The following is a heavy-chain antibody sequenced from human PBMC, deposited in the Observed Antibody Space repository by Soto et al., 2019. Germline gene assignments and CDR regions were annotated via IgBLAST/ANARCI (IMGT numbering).Heavy chain of an antibody. CDR3: AKDSARGPMGMSLDS. CDR2: ISSDGSNK. V-gene: IGHV3-30*18. J-gene: IGHJ4*02. Sequence: QVQLVESGGGVVHPGRSLRLSCTASGFNFSDFGMHWVRQAPGKGLEWLALISSDGSNKFYADSVRGRFTASRDSTYNTPNPDMSEVRKDNTAMYYCAKDSARGPMGMSLDSWGQGTLVIVSS. D-gene: IGHD1-26*01. CDR1: GFNFSDFG.